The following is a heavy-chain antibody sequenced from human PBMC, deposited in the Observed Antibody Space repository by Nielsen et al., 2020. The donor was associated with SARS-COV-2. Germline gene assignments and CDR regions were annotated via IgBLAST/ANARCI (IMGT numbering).Heavy chain of an antibody. CDR3: ARDSGKYYELWYFDL. CDR2: INPNSGGT. V-gene: IGHV1-2*06. D-gene: IGHD3-22*01. Sequence: ASVKVSCKASGYTFTGYYMHWVRQAPGQGLEWMGRINPNSGGTNYAQKFQGRVTMTRDTSISTAYMELSSLRSEDTAVYYCARDSGKYYELWYFDLWGRGTLVTVSS. CDR1: GYTFTGYY. J-gene: IGHJ2*01.